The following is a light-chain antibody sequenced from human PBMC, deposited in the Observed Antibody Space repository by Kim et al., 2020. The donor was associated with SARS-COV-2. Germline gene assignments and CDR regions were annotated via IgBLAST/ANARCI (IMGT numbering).Light chain of an antibody. V-gene: IGKV3-20*01. CDR2: SVS. Sequence: EIVLTQSPDTLSLSPGERATLSCRASQAISNNYLAWYQQKPGQAPRLLIYSVSKRATGIPDRFSGSGSGTDFTLTISELEPEDFVVYYCQYYDRSLSTFGQGTKLEI. CDR1: QAISNNY. J-gene: IGKJ2*01. CDR3: QYYDRSLST.